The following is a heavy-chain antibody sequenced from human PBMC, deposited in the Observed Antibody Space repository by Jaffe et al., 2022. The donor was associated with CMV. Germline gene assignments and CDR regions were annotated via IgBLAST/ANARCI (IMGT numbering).Heavy chain of an antibody. CDR2: ISGSGDST. V-gene: IGHV3-23*01. CDR3: SAQWLLLGAFDI. Sequence: EVQLLESGGGLVQPGGSLRLSCAASGFTFSSYAMSWVRQAPGKGLEWVSTISGSGDSTYYADSVKGRFTISRDNSKNTLYLHMNSLRADDTAVYYCSAQWLLLGAFDIWGQGTMVTVSS. D-gene: IGHD6-19*01. J-gene: IGHJ3*02. CDR1: GFTFSSYA.